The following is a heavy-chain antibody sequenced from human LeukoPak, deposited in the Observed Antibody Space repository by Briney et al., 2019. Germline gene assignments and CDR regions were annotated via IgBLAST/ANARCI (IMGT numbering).Heavy chain of an antibody. J-gene: IGHJ6*02. CDR2: ISSSATST. Sequence: KPGGSLRLSCAASGFTFSDYYMSWIRQAPGKGLEWVSYISSSATSTNYADSVKGRFTISRDNAKNSLYLQMNSLRAEDTAVYYCARDDGYSYESRSYYHYAMDVWGQGTTVTVSS. CDR3: ARDDGYSYESRSYYHYAMDV. CDR1: GFTFSDYY. D-gene: IGHD5-18*01. V-gene: IGHV3-11*05.